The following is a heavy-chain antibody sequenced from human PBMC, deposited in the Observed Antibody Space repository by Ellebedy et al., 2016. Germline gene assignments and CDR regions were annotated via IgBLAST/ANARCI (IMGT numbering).Heavy chain of an antibody. CDR1: GGSLSGHY. V-gene: IGHV4-34*01. J-gene: IGHJ5*02. CDR3: VKNNWFDP. Sequence: SETLSLTXAVFGGSLSGHYWSWIRQPPGEGLEWIGEINHSGSTKYNPSLKSRVTISIDTSKNQSFLSLASVTAADTAVYYCVKNNWFDPWGQGTLVTVSS. CDR2: INHSGST.